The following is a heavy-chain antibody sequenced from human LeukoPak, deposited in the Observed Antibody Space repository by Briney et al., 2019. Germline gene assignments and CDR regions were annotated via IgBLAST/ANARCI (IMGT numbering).Heavy chain of an antibody. CDR1: GFTFSSYG. CDR2: IRYDGSNK. CDR3: ARAGYCSGGSCVDY. D-gene: IGHD2-15*01. J-gene: IGHJ4*02. V-gene: IGHV3-30*02. Sequence: PGGSLRLSCAASGFTFSSYGMHWVRQAPGKGLEWVAFIRYDGSNKYYADSVKGRFTISRDNSKNTLYLQMNSLRAEDTAVYYCARAGYCSGGSCVDYWGQGTLVTVSS.